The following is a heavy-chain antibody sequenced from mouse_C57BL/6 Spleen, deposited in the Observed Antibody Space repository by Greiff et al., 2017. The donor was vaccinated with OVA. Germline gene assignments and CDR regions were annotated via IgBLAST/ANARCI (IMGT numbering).Heavy chain of an antibody. CDR2: ISNGGGST. V-gene: IGHV5-12*01. Sequence: EVQRVESGGGLVQPGGSLKLSCAASGFTFSDYYMYWVRQTPEKRLEWVAYISNGGGSTYYPDTVKGRFTISRDNAKNTLYLQMSHLKSEDTAMYYCARQVVDGYFDYWGQGTTLTVSS. D-gene: IGHD1-1*02. J-gene: IGHJ2*01. CDR1: GFTFSDYY. CDR3: ARQVVDGYFDY.